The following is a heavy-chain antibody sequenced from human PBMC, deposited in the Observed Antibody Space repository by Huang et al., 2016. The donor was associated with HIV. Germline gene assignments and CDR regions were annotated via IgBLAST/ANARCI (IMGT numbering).Heavy chain of an antibody. CDR1: RFTFSNYA. CDR2: ISYDGSNK. CDR3: ARDLWLRDLYYYYYMDV. V-gene: IGHV3-30-3*01. Sequence: QVQLVESGGGEVQPGRALRLSCAASRFTFSNYAMHWVGQAPGKGMEWVAVISYDGSNKYYADSVKGRFTISRDNSKNTLYLQMNSLRAEDTAVYYCARDLWLRDLYYYYYMDVWGKGTTVTVSS. D-gene: IGHD5-12*01. J-gene: IGHJ6*03.